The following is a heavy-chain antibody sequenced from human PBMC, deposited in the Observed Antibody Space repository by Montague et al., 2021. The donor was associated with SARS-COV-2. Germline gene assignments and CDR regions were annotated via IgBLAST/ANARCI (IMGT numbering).Heavy chain of an antibody. Sequence: CAISGDSVSSNSAAWNWIRQSPSRGLEWLGRTYYRSKWYNDYAVSVKSRITINPDTSKNRFSLQLNSVTPEDTAMYYCARDTRIQLWFDRDYYYGMDVWGQGTTVTVSS. V-gene: IGHV6-1*01. J-gene: IGHJ6*02. CDR1: GDSVSSNSAA. D-gene: IGHD5-18*01. CDR2: TYYRSKWYN. CDR3: ARDTRIQLWFDRDYYYGMDV.